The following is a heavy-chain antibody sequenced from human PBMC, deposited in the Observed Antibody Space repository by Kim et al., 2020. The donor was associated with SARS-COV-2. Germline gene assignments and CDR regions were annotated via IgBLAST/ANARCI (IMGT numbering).Heavy chain of an antibody. Sequence: DPVKGRFTISRDKSKNTLYLQMNSLGAEDTAVYYCARDGSSGWPNRNFDYWGQGTLVTVSS. CDR3: ARDGSSGWPNRNFDY. J-gene: IGHJ4*02. V-gene: IGHV3-30*07. D-gene: IGHD6-19*01.